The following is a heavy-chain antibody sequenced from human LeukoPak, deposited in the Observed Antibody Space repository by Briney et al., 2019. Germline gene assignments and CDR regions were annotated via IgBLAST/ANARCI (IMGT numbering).Heavy chain of an antibody. V-gene: IGHV3-74*01. CDR3: AKYSSSWSVATFDY. Sequence: PGGSLRLSCAASGFTFSSYWMHWVRQAPGKGLVWVSRINSDGSSTSYADSVKGRFTISRDNSKNTLYLQMNSLRAEDTAVYYCAKYSSSWSVATFDYWGQGTLVTVSS. J-gene: IGHJ4*02. CDR1: GFTFSSYW. CDR2: INSDGSST. D-gene: IGHD6-13*01.